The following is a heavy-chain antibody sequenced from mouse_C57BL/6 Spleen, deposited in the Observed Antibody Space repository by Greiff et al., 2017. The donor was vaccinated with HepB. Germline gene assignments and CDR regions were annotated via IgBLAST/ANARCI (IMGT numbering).Heavy chain of an antibody. CDR1: GYTFTSYW. CDR2: IDPSDSYT. D-gene: IGHD3-3*01. J-gene: IGHJ2*01. Sequence: QVQLQQPGAELVKPGASVKLSCKASGYTFTSYWMQWVKQRPGQGLEWIGEIDPSDSYTNYNQKFKGKATLTVDTSSSTAYMQLSSLTSEDSAVYYCARGGRDLYYFDYWGQGTTLTVSS. V-gene: IGHV1-50*01. CDR3: ARGGRDLYYFDY.